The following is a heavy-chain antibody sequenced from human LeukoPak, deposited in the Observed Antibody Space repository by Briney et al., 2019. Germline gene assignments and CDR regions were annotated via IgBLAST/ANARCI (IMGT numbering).Heavy chain of an antibody. J-gene: IGHJ4*02. CDR1: GFTFSSYE. Sequence: GGSLRLSCAASGFTFSSYEMNWVRQAPGKALEWISYISSSGSTIYYADSVKGRFTISRDNAKNSLYVEMNSLRVEDTAVYYCARVSPNTVTTLQYFDYWGQGTLVTVSS. D-gene: IGHD4-17*01. CDR2: ISSSGSTI. V-gene: IGHV3-48*03. CDR3: ARVSPNTVTTLQYFDY.